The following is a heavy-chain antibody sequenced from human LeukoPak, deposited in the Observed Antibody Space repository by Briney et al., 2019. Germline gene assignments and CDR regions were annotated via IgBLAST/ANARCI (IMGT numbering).Heavy chain of an antibody. CDR3: AGEFQH. J-gene: IGHJ1*01. CDR1: GGSISSYY. V-gene: IGHV4-4*07. CDR2: IYTSGIT. Sequence: PSETLSLTCTVSGGSISSYYWSWIRQPAGKGLEWIGRIYTSGITNYNPSLKSRVTISVDTSQNQFSLQLSSVTAADTAVYYCAGEFQHWGQGTLVTVSS.